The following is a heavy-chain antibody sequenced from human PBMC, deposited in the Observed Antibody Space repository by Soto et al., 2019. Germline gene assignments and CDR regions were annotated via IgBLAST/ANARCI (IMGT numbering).Heavy chain of an antibody. V-gene: IGHV4-30-4*01. J-gene: IGHJ4*02. D-gene: IGHD5-12*01. CDR2: IYYSGST. Sequence: LSLTCTVSGGSISSGDYYWSWIRQPPGKGLEWIGYIYYSGSTYYNPSLKSRVTISVDTSKNQFSLKLCSVTAADTAVYYCARGPGRRDGYNYPDYWGQGTLVTVSS. CDR3: ARGPGRRDGYNYPDY. CDR1: GGSISSGDYY.